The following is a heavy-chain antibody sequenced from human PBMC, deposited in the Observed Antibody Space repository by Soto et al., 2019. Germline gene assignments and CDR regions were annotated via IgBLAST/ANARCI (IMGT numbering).Heavy chain of an antibody. D-gene: IGHD6-19*01. CDR2: ISYDGSNK. V-gene: IGHV3-30*18. J-gene: IGHJ4*02. CDR3: AKARVSGWSHYFDY. CDR1: GFTFSSYG. Sequence: GGSLRLSCAASGFTFSSYGMHWVRQAPGKGLEWVAVISYDGSNKYYADSVKGRFTLSRDNSKNTLYLQMNSLRAEDTAVYYCAKARVSGWSHYFDYWGQGTLVTVSS.